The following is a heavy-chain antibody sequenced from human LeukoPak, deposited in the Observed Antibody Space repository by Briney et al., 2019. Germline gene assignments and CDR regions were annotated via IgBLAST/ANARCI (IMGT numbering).Heavy chain of an antibody. CDR2: IYYSGST. J-gene: IGHJ4*02. CDR1: GGSISSYY. D-gene: IGHD2-15*01. CDR3: ARSGSYAAAGDY. Sequence: PSETLSLTCTVSGGSISSYYLSWIRQPPGKGLEWIGYIYYSGSTNYNPSLKSRVTISLDTSKNQFSLKLSSVTAADTAVYYCARSGSYAAAGDYWGQGTLVTVSS. V-gene: IGHV4-59*08.